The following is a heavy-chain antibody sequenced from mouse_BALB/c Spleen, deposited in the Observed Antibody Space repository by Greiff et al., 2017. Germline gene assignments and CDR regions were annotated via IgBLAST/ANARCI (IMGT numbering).Heavy chain of an antibody. Sequence: EVQVVESGGGLVKPGGSLKLSCAASGFTFSSYAMSWVRQTPEKRLEWVATISSGGSYTYYPDSVTGRFTIYRDNAKNTLYLQMSSLRSEDTAMYYCARHVGDRDYYAMDYWGEGTSVTVSS. J-gene: IGHJ4*01. V-gene: IGHV5-9-3*01. D-gene: IGHD3-1*01. CDR3: ARHVGDRDYYAMDY. CDR1: GFTFSSYA. CDR2: ISSGGSYT.